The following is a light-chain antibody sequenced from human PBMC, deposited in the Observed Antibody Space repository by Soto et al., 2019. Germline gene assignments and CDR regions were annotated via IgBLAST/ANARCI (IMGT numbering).Light chain of an antibody. CDR3: QHYNNLST. V-gene: IGKV1-33*01. CDR1: QDISKY. J-gene: IGKJ5*01. Sequence: DIQMTQSPSSLSASVGETVTITCQASQDISKYLNWYQQKPGKAPKLLTYDAPNLNAGVPSRFSGSGATAFFIIISRREHAEDIATYYCQHYNNLSTFGQGTPLEIK. CDR2: DAP.